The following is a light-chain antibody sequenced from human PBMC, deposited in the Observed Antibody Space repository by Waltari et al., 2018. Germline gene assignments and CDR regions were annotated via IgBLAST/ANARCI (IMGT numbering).Light chain of an antibody. CDR1: QSVSSY. J-gene: IGKJ4*01. Sequence: EIVLTQSPATLSLSPGERATLSCRASQSVSSYLAWYQQKPGQAPRLLIYDASNRATGIPARFSGSGSGTDFTLTISSLEPEDFAVYYCQQRSNWRGTFGGVTKVEIK. CDR2: DAS. CDR3: QQRSNWRGT. V-gene: IGKV3-11*01.